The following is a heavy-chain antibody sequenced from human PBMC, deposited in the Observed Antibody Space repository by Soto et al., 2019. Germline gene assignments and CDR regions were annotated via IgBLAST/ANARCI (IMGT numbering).Heavy chain of an antibody. CDR3: ARHGGYSCYESSFDY. CDR1: GGSISSYY. Sequence: QVQLQESGPGLVKPSETLSLTCTVSGGSISSYYWSWIRQPPGKGLEWIGYIYYSGRTNYNPSLKSQVTITVDTSKNQFSRKLSSVTAAHTAVYYCARHGGYSCYESSFDYWGQGTLVTVSS. CDR2: IYYSGRT. V-gene: IGHV4-59*08. D-gene: IGHD5-12*01. J-gene: IGHJ4*02.